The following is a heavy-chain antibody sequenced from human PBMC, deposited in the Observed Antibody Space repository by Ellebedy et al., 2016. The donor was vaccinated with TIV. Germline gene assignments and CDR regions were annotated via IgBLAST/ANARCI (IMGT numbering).Heavy chain of an antibody. J-gene: IGHJ4*02. Sequence: MPGGSLRLSCTVSGGSIRNYYCTWIRQPPGQGLEWIGHMYYSGSSNYNPSLKSRVTMSIDTSKNQFSLKMSSVTAADTAVYYCAASESADSDYWGPGTLVTVSS. V-gene: IGHV4-59*01. CDR3: AASESADSDY. CDR2: MYYSGSS. CDR1: GGSIRNYY. D-gene: IGHD2-2*01.